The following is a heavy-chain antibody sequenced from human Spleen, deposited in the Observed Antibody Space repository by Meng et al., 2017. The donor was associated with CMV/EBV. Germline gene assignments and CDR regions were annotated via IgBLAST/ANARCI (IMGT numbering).Heavy chain of an antibody. Sequence: QGPLGKSGAEVKKPGASVTVSCKASGYTFTSYGISWVRQAPGQGLEWMGWISAYNGNTNYAQKLQGRVTMTTDTSTSTAYMELRSLRSDDTAVYYCARVSVVVAATFWFDPWGQGTLVTVSS. J-gene: IGHJ5*02. V-gene: IGHV1-18*01. D-gene: IGHD2-15*01. CDR1: GYTFTSYG. CDR3: ARVSVVVAATFWFDP. CDR2: ISAYNGNT.